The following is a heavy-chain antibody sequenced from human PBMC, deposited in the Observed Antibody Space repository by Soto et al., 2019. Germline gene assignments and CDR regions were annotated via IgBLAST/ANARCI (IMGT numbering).Heavy chain of an antibody. D-gene: IGHD2-21*02. CDR2: INPSGGST. V-gene: IGHV1-46*01. Sequence: ASVKVSCKASGYTFTSYYMHWVRQAPGQGLEWMGIINPSGGSTSYAQKFQGRVTMTRDTSTSTVYMELSSLRSEDTAVYYCARSFVKTPGDITAYCGGDCYWDYWGQGTLVTVSS. CDR1: GYTFTSYY. J-gene: IGHJ4*02. CDR3: ARSFVKTPGDITAYCGGDCYWDY.